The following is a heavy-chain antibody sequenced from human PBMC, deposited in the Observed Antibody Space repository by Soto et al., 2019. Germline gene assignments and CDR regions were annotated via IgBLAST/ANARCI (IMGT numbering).Heavy chain of an antibody. V-gene: IGHV3-21*02. CDR2: ISTGSRYI. D-gene: IGHD3-3*01. CDR1: GFTFSDFS. CDR3: VRDEPGGVDFWAGYLNLGYFQH. J-gene: IGHJ1*01. Sequence: EVQLVESGGGLINPGGSLRLSCEASGFTFSDFSMNWVRQAPGKGLEWVSSISTGSRYIYYGDSLKGRFTTSRDDARNSLHLQMVSLRAEDTAIYYCVRDEPGGVDFWAGYLNLGYFQHWGQGALVTVSS.